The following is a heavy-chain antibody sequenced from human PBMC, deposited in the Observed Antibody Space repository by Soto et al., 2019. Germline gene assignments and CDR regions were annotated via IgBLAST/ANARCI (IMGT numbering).Heavy chain of an antibody. CDR3: ARHGIDIVVVTANPIDF. D-gene: IGHD2-21*02. Sequence: PSETLSLTCTVSGGSISSSSYYWGWIRQPPGKGLEWIGSIYYSGSTYYNPSLKSRVTISVDTSKNQFSLKLSSVTAADTAVYYCARHGIDIVVVTANPIDFWGQGTLVTVAS. J-gene: IGHJ4*02. CDR1: GGSISSSSYY. V-gene: IGHV4-39*01. CDR2: IYYSGST.